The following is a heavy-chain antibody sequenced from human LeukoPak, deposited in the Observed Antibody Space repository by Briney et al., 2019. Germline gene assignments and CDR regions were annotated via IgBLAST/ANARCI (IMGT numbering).Heavy chain of an antibody. CDR3: AREDYGGNSQEY. V-gene: IGHV3-74*01. Sequence: PGGSLRLSCAASGFTFSSYWMHWVRQVPGKGLVWVSRINSDGSSASYADSVKGRFTISRDNAKNTLYLQMNSLRAEDTAVYYCAREDYGGNSQEYWGQGTLVTVSS. J-gene: IGHJ4*02. D-gene: IGHD4-23*01. CDR2: INSDGSSA. CDR1: GFTFSSYW.